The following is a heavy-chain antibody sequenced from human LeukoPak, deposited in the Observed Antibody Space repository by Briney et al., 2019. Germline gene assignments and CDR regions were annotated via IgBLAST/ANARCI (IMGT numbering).Heavy chain of an antibody. V-gene: IGHV4-61*02. J-gene: IGHJ4*02. D-gene: IGHD3-22*01. Sequence: SETLSLTCTVSGGSISSGSYYWGWIRQPAGKGLEWIGRIYTSGSTNYNPSLKSRVTISVDTSKNQFSLKLSSVTAADTAVYYCARVPQYYYDSSGYSDYWGQGTLVTVSS. CDR3: ARVPQYYYDSSGYSDY. CDR1: GGSISSGSYY. CDR2: IYTSGST.